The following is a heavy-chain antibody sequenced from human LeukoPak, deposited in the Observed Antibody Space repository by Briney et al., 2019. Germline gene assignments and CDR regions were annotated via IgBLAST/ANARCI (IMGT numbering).Heavy chain of an antibody. CDR2: IYYSGST. J-gene: IGHJ6*03. Sequence: SETLSLTCTVSGGSISSYYWSWIRQPPGKGLEWIGYIYYSGSTKYNPSLKSRVTMSVDTSKNQFSLKLSSVTAADTAVYYCARAKVGYSSSWKYYYYMDVWGKGTTVTVSS. CDR3: ARAKVGYSSSWKYYYYMDV. CDR1: GGSISSYY. V-gene: IGHV4-59*12. D-gene: IGHD6-13*01.